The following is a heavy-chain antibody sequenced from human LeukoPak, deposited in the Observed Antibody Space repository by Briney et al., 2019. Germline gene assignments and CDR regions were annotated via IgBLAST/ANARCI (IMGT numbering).Heavy chain of an antibody. V-gene: IGHV3-23*01. CDR3: AKDILRGYGYGTWYFDL. CDR2: ISGSVGST. Sequence: PGGSLRLSCAASGFTFSSYSMNWVRQAPGKGLEWVSAISGSVGSTYYADSVKGRFTISRDNSKNTLYLQMNSLRAEDTAVYYCAKDILRGYGYGTWYFDLWGRGTLVTVSS. D-gene: IGHD5-18*01. J-gene: IGHJ2*01. CDR1: GFTFSSYS.